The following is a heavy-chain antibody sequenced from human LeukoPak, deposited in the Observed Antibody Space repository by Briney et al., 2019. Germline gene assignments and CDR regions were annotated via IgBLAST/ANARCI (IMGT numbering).Heavy chain of an antibody. D-gene: IGHD3-9*01. CDR3: AKDGDHFDWLPPSLG. CDR1: GFTFSNYW. V-gene: IGHV3-23*01. J-gene: IGHJ4*02. CDR2: ISGSGGST. Sequence: PGGSLRLSCAASGFTFSNYWMHWVRQDPGKGLEWVSAISGSGGSTYYADSVKGRFTISRDNSKNTLYLQMNSLRAEDTAVYYCAKDGDHFDWLPPSLGWGQGTLVTVSS.